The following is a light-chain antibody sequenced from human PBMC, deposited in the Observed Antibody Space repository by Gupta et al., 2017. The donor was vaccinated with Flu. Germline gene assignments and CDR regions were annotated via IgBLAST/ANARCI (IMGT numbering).Light chain of an antibody. Sequence: VTISWTGTSTDVGGHNSVSWYQHHPGTALKVIIYDISDRTAGVPDRFSGSRSGNTASLTISGLRSDDEADYYCCSYAFNLISVFGGGTKFPVL. V-gene: IGLV2-11*01. CDR3: CSYAFNLISV. J-gene: IGLJ1*01. CDR2: DIS. CDR1: STDVGGHNS.